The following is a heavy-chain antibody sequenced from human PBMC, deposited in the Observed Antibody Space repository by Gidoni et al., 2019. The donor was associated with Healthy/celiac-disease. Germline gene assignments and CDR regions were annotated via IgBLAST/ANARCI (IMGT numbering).Heavy chain of an antibody. V-gene: IGHV3-23*01. CDR2: ISGSGGST. D-gene: IGHD5-18*01. CDR1: GFTFGSYA. CDR3: AKGIQLWSGPDY. Sequence: EVQLLESGGGLVQPGGSLRLSCAASGFTFGSYAMSWVRQAPGKGLEWVSAISGSGGSTYYADSVKGRFTISRDNSKNTLYLQMNSLRAEDTAVYYCAKGIQLWSGPDYWGQGTLVTVSS. J-gene: IGHJ4*02.